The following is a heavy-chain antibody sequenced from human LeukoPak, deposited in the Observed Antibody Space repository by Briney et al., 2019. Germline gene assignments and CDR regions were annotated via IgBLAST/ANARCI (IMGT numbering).Heavy chain of an antibody. Sequence: SETLSLTCAVSGGSISSYYWSWIRQPPGKGLEWIGYIYYSGSTNYNPSLKSRVTISVDTSKNQFSLKLSSVTPADTAVYYCARGGYYGSGNDFRFDPWGQGTLVTVSS. J-gene: IGHJ5*02. CDR2: IYYSGST. CDR3: ARGGYYGSGNDFRFDP. CDR1: GGSISSYY. D-gene: IGHD3-10*01. V-gene: IGHV4-59*01.